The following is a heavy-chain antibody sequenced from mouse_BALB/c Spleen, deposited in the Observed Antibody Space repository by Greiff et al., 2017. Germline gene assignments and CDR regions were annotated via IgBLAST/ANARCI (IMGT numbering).Heavy chain of an antibody. CDR3: ARGDDGYYSWYFDV. CDR2: INSNGGST. V-gene: IGHV5-6-3*01. Sequence: DVQLVESGGGLVQPGGSLKLSCAASGFTFSSYGMSWVRQTPDKRLELVATINSNGGSTYYPDSVKGRFTISRDNAKNTLYLQMSSLKSEDTAMYYCARGDDGYYSWYFDVWGAGTTVTVSS. J-gene: IGHJ1*01. D-gene: IGHD2-3*01. CDR1: GFTFSSYG.